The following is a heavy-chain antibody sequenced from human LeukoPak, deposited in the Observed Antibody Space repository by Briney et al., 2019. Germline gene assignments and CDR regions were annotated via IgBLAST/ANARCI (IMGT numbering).Heavy chain of an antibody. V-gene: IGHV3-21*01. Sequence: PGGSLRLSCAASGFTFSSYSMNWVRQAPGKGLEWASSISSSSSYIYYADSVKGRFTISRDNAKNSLCLQMNSLRAEDTAVYYCARDRSGSYLDAFDIWGQGTMVTVSS. CDR2: ISSSSSYI. CDR1: GFTFSSYS. D-gene: IGHD1-26*01. CDR3: ARDRSGSYLDAFDI. J-gene: IGHJ3*02.